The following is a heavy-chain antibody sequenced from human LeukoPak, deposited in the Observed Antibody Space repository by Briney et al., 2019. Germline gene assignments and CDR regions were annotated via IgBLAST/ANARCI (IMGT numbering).Heavy chain of an antibody. CDR1: GFTFSDYY. Sequence: PGGSLRLSCEASGFTFSDYYMSWIRQAPGKGLGWVSFISSGDFYTYYADSVKGRFTISRDNAQNTLYLQMNSLRGEDTAMYYCVREVYGSGSLPDYWGQGTLVTVSS. D-gene: IGHD3-10*01. CDR3: VREVYGSGSLPDY. CDR2: ISSGDFYT. V-gene: IGHV3-11*05. J-gene: IGHJ4*02.